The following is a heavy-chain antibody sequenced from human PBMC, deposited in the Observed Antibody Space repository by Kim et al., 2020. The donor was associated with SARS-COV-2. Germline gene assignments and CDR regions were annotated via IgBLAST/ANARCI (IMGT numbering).Heavy chain of an antibody. CDR3: ASSGGYDFWSGYYLYYYYGMDV. CDR2: ISYDGSNK. Sequence: GGSLRLSCAASGFTFSSYAMHWVRQAPGKGLEWVAVISYDGSNKYYADSVKGRFTISRDNSKNTLYLQMNSLRAEDTAVYYCASSGGYDFWSGYYLYYYYGMDVWGQGTTVTVSS. J-gene: IGHJ6*02. CDR1: GFTFSSYA. V-gene: IGHV3-30-3*01. D-gene: IGHD3-3*01.